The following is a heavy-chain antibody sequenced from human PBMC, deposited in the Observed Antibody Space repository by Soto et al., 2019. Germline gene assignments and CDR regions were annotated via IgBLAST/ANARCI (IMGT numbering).Heavy chain of an antibody. J-gene: IGHJ4*02. Sequence: GGARRDFRGGSGVMLSHYPFHVGRQAPGKGLEWVAVISYDGRVKYYVDSVKGRFTISRDDSKNTLYLQMNSLRVDDTAVYYCARDFIVGAPDYFDYWGQGTLVTVS. CDR3: ARDFIVGAPDYFDY. CDR2: ISYDGRVK. CDR1: GVMLSHYP. D-gene: IGHD1-26*01. V-gene: IGHV3-30*04.